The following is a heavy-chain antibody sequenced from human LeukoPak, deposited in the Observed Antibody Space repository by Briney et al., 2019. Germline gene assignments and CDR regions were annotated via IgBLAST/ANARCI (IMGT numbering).Heavy chain of an antibody. D-gene: IGHD4-17*01. V-gene: IGHV6-1*01. J-gene: IGHJ1*01. CDR2: TYYRSKWYN. Sequence: SQTLSLTCAISGDSVSSNSAAWNWIRQSPSRGLEWLGRTYYRSKWYNDYAVSVKSRIIINPDTSKNQFSLQLDSVTPEDTAVYYCARGGYGDYVSLFQHWGQGTLVTVS. CDR1: GDSVSSNSAA. CDR3: ARGGYGDYVSLFQH.